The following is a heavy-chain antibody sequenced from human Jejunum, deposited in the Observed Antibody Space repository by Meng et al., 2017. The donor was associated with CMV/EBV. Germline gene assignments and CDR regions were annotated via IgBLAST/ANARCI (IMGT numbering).Heavy chain of an antibody. J-gene: IGHJ4*02. CDR1: GGSISSYY. CDR2: IYYSGIT. D-gene: IGHD2-2*01. V-gene: IGHV4-59*01. CDR3: ARARVPAAPNYDY. Sequence: VSGGSISSYYWSWIRQPPGKGLEWVGYIYYSGITNYSPSLKSRVTISVDTSKNQFSLKLTSVTAADTAVYYCARARVPAAPNYDYWGQGTLVTVSS.